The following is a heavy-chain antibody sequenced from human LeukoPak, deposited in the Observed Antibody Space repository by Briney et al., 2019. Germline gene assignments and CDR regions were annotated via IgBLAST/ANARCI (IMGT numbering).Heavy chain of an antibody. J-gene: IGHJ3*02. Sequence: PSETLSLTCTVSGGSITSDNWSRIRQPPGKGLEWIGFIYYSGSTNYNPSLKSRVTISVDTSKNQFSLKLSSVTAADTAVYYCARAYCSSTSCYTWDAFDIWGQGTMVTVSS. CDR1: GGSITSDN. CDR3: ARAYCSSTSCYTWDAFDI. V-gene: IGHV4-59*08. CDR2: IYYSGST. D-gene: IGHD2-2*02.